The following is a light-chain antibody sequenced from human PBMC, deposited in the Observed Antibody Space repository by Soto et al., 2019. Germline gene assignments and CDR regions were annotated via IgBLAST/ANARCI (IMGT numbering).Light chain of an antibody. CDR3: SADTSSSTV. CDR1: SRDVGGYNY. CDR2: EGS. Sequence: QSALTQPASVSGSPGQSVTLSCPGPSRDVGGYNYVSWYQQPPGTAPELLIYEGSNRPSGVSNRFSDSKSGNTASLTISGTKAEDEAEYYCSADTSSSTVFGGGTKLTVL. J-gene: IGLJ3*02. V-gene: IGLV2-14*01.